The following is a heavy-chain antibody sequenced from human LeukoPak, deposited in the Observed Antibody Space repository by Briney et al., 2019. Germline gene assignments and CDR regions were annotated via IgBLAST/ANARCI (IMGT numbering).Heavy chain of an antibody. J-gene: IGHJ4*02. V-gene: IGHV3-23*01. CDR1: GFTFNTYA. D-gene: IGHD6-19*01. CDR2: ICGSGGCT. Sequence: GGSLRLSCAASGFTFNTYAIYWVRQAPGKRLEWVSGICGSGGCTYYADSVKGRFTISRDNSKNTVYLQMNSLTADDTAIYYCAKTTVGYSSGRYPGWPADCWGQGTLVTVSS. CDR3: AKTTVGYSSGRYPGWPADC.